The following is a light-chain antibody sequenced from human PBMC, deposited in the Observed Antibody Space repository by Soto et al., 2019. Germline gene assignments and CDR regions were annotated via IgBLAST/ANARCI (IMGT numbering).Light chain of an antibody. V-gene: IGLV2-14*01. J-gene: IGLJ1*01. CDR2: EVS. CDR3: ISYTAGGTI. Sequence: QSVLTQPASVSGSPGQSITISCTGTSGDVGGYYYVSWYQQLPGKAPKLMISEVSNRPSGVSNRFSGSKSGNTASLTISGLQAEDEADYYCISYTAGGTIFGTGTKLTVL. CDR1: SGDVGGYYY.